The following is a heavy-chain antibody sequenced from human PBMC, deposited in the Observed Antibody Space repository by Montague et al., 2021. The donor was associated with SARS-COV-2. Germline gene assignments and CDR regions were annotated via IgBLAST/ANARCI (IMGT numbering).Heavy chain of an antibody. CDR1: GGSISNYY. Sequence: SETLSLTCTVSGGSISNYYWSWIRQPPGRGPEWIGYIYYSGSTDYSPSLKSRVTISLDTSKNQFSLKVTSVTAADTAVYYCARGGGYYNYGLDVWGPGTTVTVS. CDR3: ARGGGYYNYGLDV. V-gene: IGHV4-59*01. D-gene: IGHD3-22*01. CDR2: IYYSGST. J-gene: IGHJ6*02.